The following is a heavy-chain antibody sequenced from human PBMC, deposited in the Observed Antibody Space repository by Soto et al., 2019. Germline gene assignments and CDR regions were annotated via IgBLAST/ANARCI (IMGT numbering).Heavy chain of an antibody. Sequence: QVQLQESGPGLVKPSETLSLTCTVSGGSISSYYWSWIRQPPGKGLEWIGYIYYSGSTNYNPSLKSRVTISADTSKSHCTLRLSSVSAADTAVYYCAREKAPLHSSSWYWFDPWGQGTLVTLSS. CDR2: IYYSGST. CDR3: AREKAPLHSSSWYWFDP. V-gene: IGHV4-59*12. J-gene: IGHJ5*02. D-gene: IGHD6-13*01. CDR1: GGSISSYY.